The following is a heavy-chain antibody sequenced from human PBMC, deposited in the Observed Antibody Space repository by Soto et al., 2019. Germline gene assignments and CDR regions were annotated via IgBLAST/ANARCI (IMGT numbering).Heavy chain of an antibody. CDR3: ARELRRDYYDSSGAGPYYFDY. V-gene: IGHV3-7*01. Sequence: GGSLRLSCAASGFTFSSYGMHWVRQAPGKGLEWVANIKQDGSEKYYVDSVKGRFTISRDNAKNSLYLQMNSLRAEDTAVYYCARELRRDYYDSSGAGPYYFDYWGQGTLVTVSS. CDR2: IKQDGSEK. CDR1: GFTFSSYG. D-gene: IGHD3-22*01. J-gene: IGHJ4*02.